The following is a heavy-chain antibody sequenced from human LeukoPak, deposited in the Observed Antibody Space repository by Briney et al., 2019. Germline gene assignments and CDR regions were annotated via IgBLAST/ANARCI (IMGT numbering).Heavy chain of an antibody. V-gene: IGHV3-30-3*01. J-gene: IGHJ4*02. Sequence: GRSLRLSCAASGFTFSNYAMHWVRQAPGKGLEWVAVISYDGSNKFYADSVKGQFTISRDNSKNTLYLQMKSLRADDMAVYYCAKEPGYYFDYWGQGTLVTVSS. CDR2: ISYDGSNK. CDR3: AKEPGYYFDY. CDR1: GFTFSNYA.